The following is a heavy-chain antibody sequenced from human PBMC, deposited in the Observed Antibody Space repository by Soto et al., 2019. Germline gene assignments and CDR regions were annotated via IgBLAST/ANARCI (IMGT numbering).Heavy chain of an antibody. CDR2: IWYDGSNK. J-gene: IGHJ4*02. D-gene: IGHD3-22*01. CDR3: ARDYYDSSGFDY. Sequence: PGGSLRLSCAASCFTFTTAWINWVRQAPGKGLEWVAVIWYDGSNKYYADSVKGRFTISRDNSKNTLYLQMNSLRAEDTAVYYCARDYYDSSGFDYWGQGTLVTVSS. V-gene: IGHV3-33*08. CDR1: CFTFTTAW.